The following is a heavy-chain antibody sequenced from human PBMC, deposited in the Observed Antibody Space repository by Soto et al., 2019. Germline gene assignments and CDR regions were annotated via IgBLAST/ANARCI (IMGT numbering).Heavy chain of an antibody. CDR3: AREVPREYYDFWSGYWPNAFYGMDV. CDR2: ISAYNGNT. CDR1: GYTFTIYG. D-gene: IGHD3-3*01. J-gene: IGHJ6*02. Sequence: ASVKVSCTASGYTFTIYGISWVRQAPGQGLEWMGWISAYNGNTNYAQKLQGRVTMTTDTSTSTAYMELRSLRSDDTAVYYCAREVPREYYDFWSGYWPNAFYGMDVWGQGTTVTVSS. V-gene: IGHV1-18*01.